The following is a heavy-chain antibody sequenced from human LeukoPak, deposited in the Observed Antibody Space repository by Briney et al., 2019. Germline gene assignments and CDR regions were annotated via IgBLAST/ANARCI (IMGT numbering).Heavy chain of an antibody. Sequence: VASVKVSCKASGYTFTSYAMNWVRQAPGQGLEWMGWTNTNTGNPTYAQGFTGRFVFSLDTSVSTAYLQISSLKAEDTAVYYCARLAQPVVVTASRTKVYYYYMDVWGKGTTVTVSS. D-gene: IGHD2-21*02. CDR2: TNTNTGNP. V-gene: IGHV7-4-1*02. CDR1: GYTFTSYA. CDR3: ARLAQPVVVTASRTKVYYYYMDV. J-gene: IGHJ6*03.